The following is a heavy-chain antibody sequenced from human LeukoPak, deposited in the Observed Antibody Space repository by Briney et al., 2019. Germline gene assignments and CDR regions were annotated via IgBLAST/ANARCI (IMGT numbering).Heavy chain of an antibody. CDR1: GFPFSSYN. D-gene: IGHD3-9*01. CDR2: ISSSSSYI. CDR3: ARGALTGYSYHY. Sequence: PGGSLRLSCAASGFPFSSYNKRWVPQAPGKGLEWVSSISSSSSYIYYADSVKGRFTISRDHAKHTLHLQMNRLRAEDTAVYYCARGALTGYSYHYWGQGTLVSVSS. V-gene: IGHV3-21*01. J-gene: IGHJ4*02.